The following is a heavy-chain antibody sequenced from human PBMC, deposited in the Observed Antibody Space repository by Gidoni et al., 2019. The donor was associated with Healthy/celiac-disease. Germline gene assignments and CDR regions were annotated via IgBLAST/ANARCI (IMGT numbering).Heavy chain of an antibody. CDR2: ISAYNGNK. Sequence: QVQLVQSAAEVQTPGASVKVSCTASGYTFTSYGISWVRQTPGQGLEWMGWISAYNGNKNYAQKLQGRVTMTTDTSTSTAYMELRSLRSDDTAVYYCARDLYYYDSSGAFDIWGQGTMVTVSS. CDR3: ARDLYYYDSSGAFDI. V-gene: IGHV1-18*01. J-gene: IGHJ3*02. D-gene: IGHD3-22*01. CDR1: GYTFTSYG.